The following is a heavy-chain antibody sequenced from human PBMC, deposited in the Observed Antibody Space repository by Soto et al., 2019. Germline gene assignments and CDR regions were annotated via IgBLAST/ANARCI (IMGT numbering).Heavy chain of an antibody. CDR2: LSYAGDT. V-gene: IGHV3-13*01. CDR1: GFTLSTYD. J-gene: IGHJ4*02. D-gene: IGHD3-22*01. Sequence: PWGSLRLSCAASGFTLSTYDMHWVRQGTGKGLEWVAALSYAGDTYYPGSVRGRFTVSRESAKNSLYLQMNSLTAGDTAVYYCARLLILATRSYYIDFWGKGALVTLSS. CDR3: ARLLILATRSYYIDF.